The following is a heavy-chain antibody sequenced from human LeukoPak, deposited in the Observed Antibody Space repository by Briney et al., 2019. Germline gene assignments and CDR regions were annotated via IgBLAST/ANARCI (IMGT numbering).Heavy chain of an antibody. CDR3: ARGSFWSGYYYFDY. D-gene: IGHD3-3*01. V-gene: IGHV3-74*01. J-gene: IGHJ4*02. Sequence: GSLRLSWAASGFTFSRYWMHWVRQAPGKGLVWGSRINTDGSTTIYADSVKGRLTISRDSARNTLYLQMSSLRAEDTAMYYCARGSFWSGYYYFDYWGQGTLVTVSS. CDR1: GFTFSRYW. CDR2: INTDGSTT.